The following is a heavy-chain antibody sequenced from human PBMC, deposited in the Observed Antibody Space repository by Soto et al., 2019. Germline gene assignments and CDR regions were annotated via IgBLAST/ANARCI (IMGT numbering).Heavy chain of an antibody. CDR3: ARPYTAMAVYGMDV. CDR1: GFTFSSYA. V-gene: IGHV3-30-3*01. D-gene: IGHD5-18*01. J-gene: IGHJ6*02. Sequence: PGGSLRLSCAASGFTFSSYAMHWVRQAPGKGLEWVAVISYDGSNKYYADSVKGRFTISRDNSKNTLCLQMNSLRAEDTAVYYCARPYTAMAVYGMDVWGQGTTVTVSS. CDR2: ISYDGSNK.